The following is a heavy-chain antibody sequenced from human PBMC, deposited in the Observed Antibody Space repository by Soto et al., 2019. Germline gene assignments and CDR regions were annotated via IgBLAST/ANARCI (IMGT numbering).Heavy chain of an antibody. D-gene: IGHD5-12*01. J-gene: IGHJ6*03. CDR2: INPNGGVT. CDR1: GDSFNDYY. V-gene: IGHV1-2*04. Sequence: QVQLVQSGAEVRKPGASVTVSCRSSGDSFNDYYIHWVRQAPGQGFEWMGWINPNGGVTKYAQKFQGWVSMTRDTYIMTVYMQLSRLRSDDTAVYYCARESGGATATLDYYYFYMDVWGTGTTVTVSS. CDR3: ARESGGATATLDYYYFYMDV.